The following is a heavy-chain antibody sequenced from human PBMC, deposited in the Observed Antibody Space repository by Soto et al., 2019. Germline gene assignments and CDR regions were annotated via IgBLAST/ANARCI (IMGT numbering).Heavy chain of an antibody. CDR3: ARDLAAGLVDY. V-gene: IGHV1-18*01. J-gene: IGHJ4*02. Sequence: QVQLVQSGAEMKKPGASVKVSCKASGYTFTSYGISWVRQAPGQGLEWMGWISAYNGNTNYAQMLQVRVTMTTDTSTSTAYMELKSLTSDDTAVYYCARDLAAGLVDYWGQGTLVTVSS. CDR1: GYTFTSYG. D-gene: IGHD6-19*01. CDR2: ISAYNGNT.